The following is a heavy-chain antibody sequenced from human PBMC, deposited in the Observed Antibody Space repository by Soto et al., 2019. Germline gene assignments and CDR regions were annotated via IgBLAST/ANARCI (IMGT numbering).Heavy chain of an antibody. D-gene: IGHD6-19*01. CDR2: IDWDDDK. CDR1: GFSLSTSGMC. Sequence: SGPTLVNPTQTLTLTCTFSGFSLSTSGMCVSWIRQPPGKALEWLALIDWDDDKYYSTSLKTRLTISKDTSKNQVVLTMTNMDPVDTATYYCARMRGRIAVAGTEIWFDPWGQGTLVTVSS. J-gene: IGHJ5*02. CDR3: ARMRGRIAVAGTEIWFDP. V-gene: IGHV2-70*01.